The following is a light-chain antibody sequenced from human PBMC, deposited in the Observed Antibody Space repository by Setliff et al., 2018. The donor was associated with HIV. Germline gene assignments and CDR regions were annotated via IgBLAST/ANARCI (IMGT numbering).Light chain of an antibody. J-gene: IGLJ2*01. CDR1: SSDVGSYNS. V-gene: IGLV2-14*01. CDR3: SSYTSSTVV. Sequence: QSVLTQPASVSGPPGQSITISCTGTSSDVGSYNSVSWYQQHPGKAPKLMIYEVSNRPSGVSNRFSGSKSGNTASLTISGLQAEDEADYYCSSYTSSTVVFGGGTKVTVL. CDR2: EVS.